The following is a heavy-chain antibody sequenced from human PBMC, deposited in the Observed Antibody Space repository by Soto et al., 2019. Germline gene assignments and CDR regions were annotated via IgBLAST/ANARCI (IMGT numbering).Heavy chain of an antibody. V-gene: IGHV3-23*01. CDR1: GFTLYNHA. CDR3: ESPPRATGTYNILGF. D-gene: IGHD5-12*01. J-gene: IGHJ4*02. CDR2: ISGSDGST. Sequence: PVGSLIPWWTVSGFTLYNHAMSWVRQAPGRGLECVSVISGSDGSTYYSDSVRGRFSISRDSYKNPLYLQMSSLRPEHTAVYYCESPPRATGTYNILGFWGRGAIVTVS.